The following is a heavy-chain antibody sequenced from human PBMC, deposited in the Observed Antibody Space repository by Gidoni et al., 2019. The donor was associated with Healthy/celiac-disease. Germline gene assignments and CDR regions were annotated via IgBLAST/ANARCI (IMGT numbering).Heavy chain of an antibody. V-gene: IGHV3-21*01. D-gene: IGHD2-8*02. CDR2: ISSSSSYI. Sequence: EVQLLASGGGLVKPGCSLRLSGAASGFTFSSSSMNWVRQAPGKGLEWVSSISSSSSYIYYADSVKGRFTISRDNAKNSLYLQMNSLRAEDTAVYYCARESGGLFWGQGTLVTVSS. J-gene: IGHJ4*02. CDR1: GFTFSSSS. CDR3: ARESGGLF.